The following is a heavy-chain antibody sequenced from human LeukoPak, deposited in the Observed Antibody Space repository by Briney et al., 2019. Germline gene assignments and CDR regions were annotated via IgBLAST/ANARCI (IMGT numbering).Heavy chain of an antibody. CDR1: GFTISDYY. V-gene: IGHV3-11*06. CDR2: ISDSGSPT. D-gene: IGHD6-13*01. CDR3: ARVGSRAAAGTYDY. J-gene: IGHJ4*02. Sequence: AGSLRLSCAASGFTISDYYMTWICQAPGKGLEWISYISDSGSPTIYADSVKGRFTISRGNAKNSLYLQMDSLRAEDTAVYYCARVGSRAAAGTYDYWGQGTLVTVSS.